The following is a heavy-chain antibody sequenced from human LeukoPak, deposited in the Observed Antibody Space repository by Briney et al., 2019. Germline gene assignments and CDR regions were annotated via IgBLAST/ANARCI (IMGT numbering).Heavy chain of an antibody. J-gene: IGHJ4*02. CDR1: GGSIRSYY. V-gene: IGHV4-59*01. CDR3: ARGGHYSSSWELDC. CDR2: IYYSGAT. D-gene: IGHD6-6*01. Sequence: SETLSLTCTVSGGSIRSYYWSWIRQPPGKGLEWIGYIYYSGATNYNPSLKSRVTMSVDTSKNQFSLKLSSVTAADTAVYYCARGGHYSSSWELDCWGQGTLVTVSS.